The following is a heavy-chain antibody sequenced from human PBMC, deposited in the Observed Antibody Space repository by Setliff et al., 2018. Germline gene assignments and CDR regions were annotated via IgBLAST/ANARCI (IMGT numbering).Heavy chain of an antibody. Sequence: PGGSLRLSCAASGFTFSGYYMQWVRQAPGKGLEWVSSISSSSSTIYYADSVKGRFTISRDNAKNSLYLQMNSLRAEDTAVYYCARDAAPKYYYGSGSYPSYYYYGMDVWGQGTTVTVSS. V-gene: IGHV3-48*04. CDR2: ISSSSSTI. CDR3: ARDAAPKYYYGSGSYPSYYYYGMDV. J-gene: IGHJ6*02. CDR1: GFTFSGYY. D-gene: IGHD3-10*01.